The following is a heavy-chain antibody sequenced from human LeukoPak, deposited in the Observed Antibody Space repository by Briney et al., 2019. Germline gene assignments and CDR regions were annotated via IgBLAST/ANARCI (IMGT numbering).Heavy chain of an antibody. D-gene: IGHD1-26*01. CDR3: ARDFIVGATYFDY. Sequence: GGSLRLSCAASGFTFSSYAMHWVRQAPGKGLEWVAVISYDGSNKYYADSVKGRFTISRDNSKNTLYLQMNSLRAEDTAVYYCARDFIVGATYFDYWGQGTLVTASS. CDR1: GFTFSSYA. V-gene: IGHV3-30-3*01. J-gene: IGHJ4*02. CDR2: ISYDGSNK.